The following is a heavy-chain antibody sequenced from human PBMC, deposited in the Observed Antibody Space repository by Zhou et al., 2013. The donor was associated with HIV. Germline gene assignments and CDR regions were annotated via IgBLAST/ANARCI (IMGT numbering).Heavy chain of an antibody. Sequence: QVQLVQSGAEVKKPGSSVKVSCKASGGTFSSSAISWVRQAPGQGLEWMGRIIPIVGTANYAQKFQGRVTIIADESTSTAYMELSSLRSEDTAVYYCARARYLTAGEPFDPWGQGTLVTVSS. V-gene: IGHV1-69*11. CDR2: IIPIVGTA. D-gene: IGHD1-26*01. J-gene: IGHJ5*02. CDR1: GGTFSSSA. CDR3: ARARYLTAGEPFDP.